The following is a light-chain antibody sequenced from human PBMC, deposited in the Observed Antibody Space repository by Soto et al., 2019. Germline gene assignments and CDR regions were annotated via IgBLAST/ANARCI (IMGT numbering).Light chain of an antibody. Sequence: QPVLTQPPSASETPGQRVTISCSGGNSNIGSNYVNWYQQFPGTAPKLLIYKNNQRPSGVPDRFSGSKSGTSASLAISGLRSEDEADYYCAAWDDSLSGRVFGGGTKLTVL. V-gene: IGLV1-47*01. CDR2: KNN. J-gene: IGLJ3*02. CDR3: AAWDDSLSGRV. CDR1: NSNIGSNY.